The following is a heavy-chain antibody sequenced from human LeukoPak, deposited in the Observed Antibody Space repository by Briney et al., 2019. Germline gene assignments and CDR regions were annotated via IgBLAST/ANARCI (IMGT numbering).Heavy chain of an antibody. V-gene: IGHV3-23*01. CDR2: LSGSGVNT. J-gene: IGHJ5*02. CDR1: GFSFSSYG. Sequence: GGSLRLSCAASGFSFSSYGMSWVRQAPGKGLEWVSALSGSGVNTHYADSVKGRFTISRDNSKNTLYLQMNSLRAEDTAIYYCAKGQWELTNPWGQGTLVTVSS. D-gene: IGHD1-26*01. CDR3: AKGQWELTNP.